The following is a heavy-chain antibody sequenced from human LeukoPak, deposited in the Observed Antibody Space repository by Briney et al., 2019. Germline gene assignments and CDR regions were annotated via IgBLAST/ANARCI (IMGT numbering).Heavy chain of an antibody. CDR3: ARSTSGGYYFDY. Sequence: GESLKISCKGSGYSFTTYWIGWVRQMPGKGLEWMGIVYPSDSNFRHSPSFQGQVTISADKSISTAYLRWSRLKASDTAMYYCARSTSGGYYFDYWGQGTLVTVSS. J-gene: IGHJ4*02. CDR2: VYPSDSNF. CDR1: GYSFTTYW. D-gene: IGHD1-26*01. V-gene: IGHV5-51*01.